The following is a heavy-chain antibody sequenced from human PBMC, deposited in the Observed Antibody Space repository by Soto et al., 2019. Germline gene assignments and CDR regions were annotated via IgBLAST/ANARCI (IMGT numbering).Heavy chain of an antibody. CDR1: GGSVYSGSYY. Sequence: SETLSLTCTVSGGSVYSGSYYWSWIRQPPGKGLEWIGYVSYTGDTNYNPSLKSRVTMSVDTSKNQFFLRLSSVTAADTAVYYCARGPTLYTYGHFDYWGQGTLVTVSS. J-gene: IGHJ4*02. CDR2: VSYTGDT. D-gene: IGHD5-18*01. V-gene: IGHV4-61*01. CDR3: ARGPTLYTYGHFDY.